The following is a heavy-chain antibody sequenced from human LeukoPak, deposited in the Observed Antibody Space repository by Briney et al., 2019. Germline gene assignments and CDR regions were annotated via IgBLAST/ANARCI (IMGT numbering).Heavy chain of an antibody. CDR3: ARELPDTLLDP. D-gene: IGHD3-9*01. Sequence: SAVTVSFKASGYTFTSYYMHWVRQAPGQGLEWMGIINPSGGSTSYAQKLQGRVTMTRDTSTSTVYMELSSLRSEDTAVYYCARELPDTLLDPWGQGTLVTVSS. CDR2: INPSGGST. CDR1: GYTFTSYY. V-gene: IGHV1-46*01. J-gene: IGHJ5*02.